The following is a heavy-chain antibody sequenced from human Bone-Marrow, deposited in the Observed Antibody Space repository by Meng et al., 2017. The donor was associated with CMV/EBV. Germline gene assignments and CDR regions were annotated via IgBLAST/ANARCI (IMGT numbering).Heavy chain of an antibody. J-gene: IGHJ4*02. CDR3: ARGDIEVVPAATPFDY. V-gene: IGHV3-48*03. D-gene: IGHD2-2*01. CDR2: ISSSGSTI. CDR1: GFTFSSYE. Sequence: GGSLRLSCAASGFTFSSYEMNWVRQAPGKGLEWVSYISSSGSTIYYADSVKGRFTISRDNAKNSLYLQMNSLRAEDTAVYYCARGDIEVVPAATPFDYWGQGTLVTVSS.